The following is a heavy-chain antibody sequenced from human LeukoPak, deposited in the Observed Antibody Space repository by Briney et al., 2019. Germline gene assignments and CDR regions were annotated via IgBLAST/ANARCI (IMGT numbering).Heavy chain of an antibody. D-gene: IGHD3-3*01. CDR2: LNPSGGST. V-gene: IGHV1-46*01. CDR3: ARGGTLITIFGVVINRPTTFDY. CDR1: GYTFASYY. J-gene: IGHJ4*02. Sequence: ASVKVSCKASGYTFASYYMHWVRQAPGQGLEWMGILNPSGGSTSYAQKFQGRVTMTRDTSTSTVYMELSSLRSEDTAVYYCARGGTLITIFGVVINRPTTFDYWGQGTLVTVSS.